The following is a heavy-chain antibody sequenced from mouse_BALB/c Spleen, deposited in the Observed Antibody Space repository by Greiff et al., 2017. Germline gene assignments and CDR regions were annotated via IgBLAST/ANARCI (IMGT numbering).Heavy chain of an antibody. V-gene: IGHV1-5*01. D-gene: IGHD2-3*01. J-gene: IGHJ3*01. CDR2: IYPGNSDT. CDR1: GYTFTSYW. CDR3: TRGWLLRSWFAY. Sequence: VQLQQSGTVLARPGVSVKMSCKASGYTFTSYWMHWVKQRPGQGLEWIGAIYPGNSDTSYNQKFKGKAKLTAVTSTSTAYMELSSLTNEDSAVYYCTRGWLLRSWFAYWGQGTLVTVSA.